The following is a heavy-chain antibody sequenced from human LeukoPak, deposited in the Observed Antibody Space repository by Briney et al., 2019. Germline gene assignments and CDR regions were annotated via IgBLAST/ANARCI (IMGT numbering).Heavy chain of an antibody. CDR1: GFTFSSYS. V-gene: IGHV3-21*01. CDR2: ISSSSSYK. CDR3: ASSRLSVPGGYYFDY. D-gene: IGHD3-10*01. Sequence: PGGSLLLSCAASGFTFSSYSMNWVRPAPGKGLEWVSSISSSSSYKYYADSVKGRFTISRDNAKNSLYLQMNSLRAEDTAVYYCASSRLSVPGGYYFDYWGQGTLVTVSS. J-gene: IGHJ4*02.